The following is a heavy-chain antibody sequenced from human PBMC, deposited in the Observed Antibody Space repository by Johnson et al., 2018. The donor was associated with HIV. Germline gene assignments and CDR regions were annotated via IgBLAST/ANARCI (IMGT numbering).Heavy chain of an antibody. Sequence: QVQLVESGGGVVQPGTSLRLSCAASGFTFSSYGIHWVRQAPGKGLEWVAFIWHDGRDVYYADSVKGRFTISRDNAKNSLYLQMNSLRAEDTAVYYCALNWGAEGAFDIWGQGTMVTVSS. V-gene: IGHV3-33*03. CDR2: IWHDGRDV. CDR1: GFTFSSYG. D-gene: IGHD7-27*01. CDR3: ALNWGAEGAFDI. J-gene: IGHJ3*02.